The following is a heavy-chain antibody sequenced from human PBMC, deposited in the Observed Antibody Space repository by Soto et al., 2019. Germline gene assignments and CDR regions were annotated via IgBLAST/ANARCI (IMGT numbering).Heavy chain of an antibody. CDR1: GGTFSSYA. CDR2: IIPIFGTA. J-gene: IGHJ6*02. CDR3: ARDTGEVGATSYYYYYGMDV. D-gene: IGHD1-26*01. V-gene: IGHV1-69*13. Sequence: GASVKVSCKASGGTFSSYAISWVRQAPGQGLEWMGGIIPIFGTANYAQKFQGRVTITADESTSTAYMELSSLRSEDTAVYYCARDTGEVGATSYYYYYGMDVWGQGTTVTVSS.